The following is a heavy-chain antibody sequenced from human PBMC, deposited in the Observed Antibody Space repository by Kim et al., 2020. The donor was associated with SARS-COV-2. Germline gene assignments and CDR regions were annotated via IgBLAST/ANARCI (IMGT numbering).Heavy chain of an antibody. CDR3: ASTYYYDSSGYYYGY. J-gene: IGHJ4*02. D-gene: IGHD3-22*01. V-gene: IGHV4-59*01. Sequence: PSLKGRVTISVDTSKNQFSLRLSSVTAADTAVYYCASTYYYDSSGYYYGYWGQGTLVTVSS.